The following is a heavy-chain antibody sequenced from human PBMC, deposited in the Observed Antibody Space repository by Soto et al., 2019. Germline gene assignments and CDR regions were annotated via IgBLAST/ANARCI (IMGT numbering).Heavy chain of an antibody. CDR2: IYPGDSDT. CDR3: ARHPDIVATSTDY. CDR1: GYSFTSYW. J-gene: IGHJ4*02. D-gene: IGHD5-12*01. V-gene: IGHV5-51*01. Sequence: GESLKISCKGSGYSFTSYWIGWVRQMPGKGLEWMGIIYPGDSDTRYSPSFQGQVTISADRSISTAYLQWSSLKASDTAMYYCARHPDIVATSTDYWGQGTLVTVSS.